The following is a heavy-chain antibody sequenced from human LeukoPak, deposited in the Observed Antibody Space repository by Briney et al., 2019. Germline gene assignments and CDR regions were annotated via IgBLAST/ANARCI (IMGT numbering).Heavy chain of an antibody. Sequence: GGSLRLSCAASGFTFSSYAMHWVRQAPGKGLEWVAVISYDGSKKYYADSVKGRFTISRDNSKNTLYLQMNSLRAEDTAVYYCARPRGGSSGYYLDYWGQGTLVTVSS. D-gene: IGHD3-22*01. J-gene: IGHJ4*02. CDR1: GFTFSSYA. V-gene: IGHV3-30-3*01. CDR3: ARPRGGSSGYYLDY. CDR2: ISYDGSKK.